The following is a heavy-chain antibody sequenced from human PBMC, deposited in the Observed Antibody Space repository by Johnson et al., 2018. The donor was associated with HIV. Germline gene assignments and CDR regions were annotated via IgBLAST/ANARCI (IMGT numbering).Heavy chain of an antibody. J-gene: IGHJ3*02. CDR1: GFTFDEYG. D-gene: IGHD2-8*01. CDR3: TTDYTGADAFDI. Sequence: VQLVESGGGVVRPGGSLRISCAASGFTFDEYGMSWVRQAPGKGLEWVARAKTKVTNYITQYAASVEGRFTISRDDSKNTLYLQMNSLKTEDTAVYYCTTDYTGADAFDIWGQGTMVTVSS. CDR2: AKTKVTNYIT. V-gene: IGHV3-72*01.